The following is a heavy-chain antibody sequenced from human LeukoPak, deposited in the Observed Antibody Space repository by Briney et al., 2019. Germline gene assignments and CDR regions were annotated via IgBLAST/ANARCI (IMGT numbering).Heavy chain of an antibody. J-gene: IGHJ3*02. CDR1: GYTFTAYH. V-gene: IGHV1-69*13. Sequence: SVKVSCKASGYTFTAYHIHWVRQAPGQGLEWMGGIIPIFGTANYAQKFQGRVTITADESTSTAYMELSSLRSEDTAVYYCARSLGYFSRTSCSVYAFDIRGQGTMVTVSS. CDR2: IIPIFGTA. D-gene: IGHD2-2*01. CDR3: ARSLGYFSRTSCSVYAFDI.